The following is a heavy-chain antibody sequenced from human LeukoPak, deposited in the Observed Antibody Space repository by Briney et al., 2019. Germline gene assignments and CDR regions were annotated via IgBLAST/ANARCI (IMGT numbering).Heavy chain of an antibody. D-gene: IGHD5-12*01. J-gene: IGHJ4*02. CDR2: IYYSGST. CDR3: ARGGRRDGYNWHY. Sequence: SETLSLTCTVSGGSISSGGYYWSWIRQHPGKGLEWIGYIYYSGSTYYNPSLKSRVTISVDTSKNQFSLKLSSVTAADTAVYYCARGGRRDGYNWHYWGQGTLVTVSS. V-gene: IGHV4-31*03. CDR1: GGSISSGGYY.